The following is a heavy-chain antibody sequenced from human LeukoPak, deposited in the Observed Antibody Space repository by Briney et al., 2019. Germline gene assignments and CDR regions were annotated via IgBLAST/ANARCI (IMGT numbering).Heavy chain of an antibody. V-gene: IGHV3-30-3*01. CDR3: AKDPSGMATIPVGRFQH. D-gene: IGHD5-24*01. CDR2: ISYDGSNK. Sequence: GGSLRLSCAASGFTFSSYAMHWVRQAPGKGLEWVAVISYDGSNKYYADSVKGRFTISRDNSKNTLYLQMNSLRAEDTAVYYCAKDPSGMATIPVGRFQHWGQGTLVTVSS. CDR1: GFTFSSYA. J-gene: IGHJ1*01.